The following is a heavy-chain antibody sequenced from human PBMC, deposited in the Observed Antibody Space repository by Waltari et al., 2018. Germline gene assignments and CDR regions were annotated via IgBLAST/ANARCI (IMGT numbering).Heavy chain of an antibody. CDR1: GFTFNRFN. Sequence: EVQLVESGGGLVQPGGSLRLSCAASGFTFNRFNMIWVRQAPGKGLGGVSNISSVSTVIVYADSVKGRFTTSRDNAKKSLYLQMRDLRVEDTAVYFCAKENVPGADRGIFDPLYYGMDVWGQGTTVAVS. V-gene: IGHV3-48*01. J-gene: IGHJ6*02. CDR3: AKENVPGADRGIFDPLYYGMDV. D-gene: IGHD3-10*01. CDR2: ISSVSTVI.